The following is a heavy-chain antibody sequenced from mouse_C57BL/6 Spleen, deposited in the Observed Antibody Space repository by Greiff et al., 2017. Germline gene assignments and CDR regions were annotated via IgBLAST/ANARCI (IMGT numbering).Heavy chain of an antibody. J-gene: IGHJ1*03. CDR3: VGETGYYYGSSHWYFDV. CDR2: IRSKSSNYAT. V-gene: IGHV10-3*01. D-gene: IGHD1-1*01. Sequence: EVMLVESGGGLVQPKGSLKLSCAASGFTFNTYAMHWVRQAPGKGLEWVARIRSKSSNYATYYADSVKDRFTISRDDSKSMLYLQMNNLKTEDTAMYYCVGETGYYYGSSHWYFDVWGTGTTVTVSS. CDR1: GFTFNTYA.